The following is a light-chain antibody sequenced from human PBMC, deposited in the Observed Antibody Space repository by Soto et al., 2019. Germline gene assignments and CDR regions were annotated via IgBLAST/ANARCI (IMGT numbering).Light chain of an antibody. V-gene: IGKV1-33*01. CDR2: DAS. CDR3: QQYDKRPLT. CDR1: QDINNY. Sequence: DVQMTQSPSSLSASVGDRVTITCQASQDINNYLNWYQQKPGKAPKLLIYDASNLETGVPSRFSGSGSGTDFTFTINSLQPEDVATYYCQQYDKRPLTFGGGTRVEIK. J-gene: IGKJ4*02.